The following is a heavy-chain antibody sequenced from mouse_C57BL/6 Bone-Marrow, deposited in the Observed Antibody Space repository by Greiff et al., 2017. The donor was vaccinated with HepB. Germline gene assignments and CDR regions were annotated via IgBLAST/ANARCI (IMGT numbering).Heavy chain of an antibody. CDR3: ARKGVTTVVADYAMDY. V-gene: IGHV1-54*01. D-gene: IGHD1-1*01. Sequence: VQLQQSGAELVRPGTSVKVSCKASGYAFTNYLIEWVKQRPGQGLEWIGVINPGSGGTNYNEKFKGKATLTADKSSSTAYMQRSSLTSEDSAVYFCARKGVTTVVADYAMDYWGQGTSVTVSS. CDR1: GYAFTNYL. J-gene: IGHJ4*01. CDR2: INPGSGGT.